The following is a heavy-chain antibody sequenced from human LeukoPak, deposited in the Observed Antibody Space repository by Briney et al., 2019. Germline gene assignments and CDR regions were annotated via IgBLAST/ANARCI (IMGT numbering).Heavy chain of an antibody. CDR1: GESLNSYY. CDR2: IYESGTT. D-gene: IGHD2-15*01. V-gene: IGHV4-34*01. Sequence: SETLSLTCAVYGESLNSYYWSWVRQPPGEGLEWIGEIYESGTTKYNPSLKSRVTISMVPSKQQFSLSLNSVTDADTAVYYCARGAWATRLGSWGLGTPVIVSS. J-gene: IGHJ4*02. CDR3: ARGAWATRLGS.